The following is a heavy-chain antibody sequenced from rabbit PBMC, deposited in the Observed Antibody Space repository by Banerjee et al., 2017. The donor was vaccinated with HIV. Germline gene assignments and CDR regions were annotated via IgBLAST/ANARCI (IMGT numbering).Heavy chain of an antibody. V-gene: IGHV1S43*01. CDR1: GIDFSTYYY. Sequence: QQQLEESGGGLVKPGGTLTLTCKASGIDFSTYYYMCWVRQAPGKGLEWIACIYTGSSGSTYYASCVNGRFTISRSTSLNTVNLKMTSLTAADTATYFCARRDVYDAAGASMYGDSMYAFNLWGPGTLVTVS. CDR3: ARRDVYDAAGASMYGDSMYAFNL. J-gene: IGHJ4*01. CDR2: IYTGSSGST. D-gene: IGHD2-1*01.